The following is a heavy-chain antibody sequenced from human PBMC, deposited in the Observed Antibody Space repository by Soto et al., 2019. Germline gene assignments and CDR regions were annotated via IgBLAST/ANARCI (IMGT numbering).Heavy chain of an antibody. D-gene: IGHD3-22*01. CDR1: GGSFSGYY. CDR2: INHSGST. V-gene: IGHV4-34*01. J-gene: IGHJ4*02. Sequence: SETLSLTCAVYGGSFSGYYWSWIRQPPGKGLEWIGEINHSGSTNYNPSLKSRVTISVDTSKNQFSLKLSSVTAADTAVYYCARRQYYYDSSGYPFDYWGQGTLVTSPQ. CDR3: ARRQYYYDSSGYPFDY.